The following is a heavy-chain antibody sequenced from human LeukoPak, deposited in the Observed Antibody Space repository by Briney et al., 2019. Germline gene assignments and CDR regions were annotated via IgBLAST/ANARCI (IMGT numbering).Heavy chain of an antibody. J-gene: IGHJ6*02. Sequence: PSETLSLTCAVYGGSFSGYYWSWIRQPPGKGLEWIGEINHSGSTNYNPSLKSRVTISVDTSKIQFSLKLSSVTAADTAVYYCARGPAATPLFYYYYGMDVWGQGTTVTVSS. CDR3: ARGPAATPLFYYYYGMDV. CDR2: INHSGST. D-gene: IGHD2-15*01. V-gene: IGHV4-34*01. CDR1: GGSFSGYY.